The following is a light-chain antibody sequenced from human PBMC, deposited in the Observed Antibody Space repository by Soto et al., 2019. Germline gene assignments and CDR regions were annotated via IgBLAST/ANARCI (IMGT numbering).Light chain of an antibody. CDR3: QQYNNWPPLT. Sequence: EIVMTQSPDILSVSPGERATLSCRASQSVNINLAWYQQKPGQAPRLLIYGASTRATGIPARFSGSGSGTEFTLTISSLQSEDFAVYYCQQYNNWPPLTFGGGTKVEIK. CDR2: GAS. J-gene: IGKJ4*01. V-gene: IGKV3-15*01. CDR1: QSVNIN.